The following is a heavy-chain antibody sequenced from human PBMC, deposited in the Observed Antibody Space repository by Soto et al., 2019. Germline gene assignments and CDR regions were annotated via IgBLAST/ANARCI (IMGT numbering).Heavy chain of an antibody. CDR1: GGSISSYY. CDR2: IFYSGST. J-gene: IGHJ5*02. V-gene: IGHV4-59*01. Sequence: PSETLSLTCTVSGGSISSYYWSWIRQPPGKGLEWIGYIFYSGSTNYNPSLKSRVTISVDTSKNQFSLKLSSVTAADTAVYYCARDQPHCSGGSCYGWFDPWGQGTLVTVS. D-gene: IGHD2-15*01. CDR3: ARDQPHCSGGSCYGWFDP.